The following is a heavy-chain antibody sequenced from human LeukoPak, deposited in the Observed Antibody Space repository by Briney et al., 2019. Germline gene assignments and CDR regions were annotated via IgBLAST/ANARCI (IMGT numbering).Heavy chain of an antibody. D-gene: IGHD4-11*01. J-gene: IGHJ4*02. CDR3: AKSLTVTTRIHSIDP. CDR1: GFAFSTYA. CDR2: ISGSGSNT. Sequence: PGGSLRLSCAASGFAFSTYAMSWVRQAPGKGLEWVSIISGSGSNTYYADSVKGQFTISRDSSKNTLYLQMNSLRAEDTAVYYCAKSLTVTTRIHSIDPRGQGTLVTVSS. V-gene: IGHV3-23*01.